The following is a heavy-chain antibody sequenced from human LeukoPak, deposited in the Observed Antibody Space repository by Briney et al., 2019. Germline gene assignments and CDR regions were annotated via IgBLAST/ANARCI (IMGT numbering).Heavy chain of an antibody. D-gene: IGHD2-21*02. CDR2: IKQDGSEK. V-gene: IGHV3-7*01. CDR1: GFTFSSYW. J-gene: IGHJ4*02. Sequence: GGSLRLSCAASGFTFSSYWMSWVRQAPGKGLEWVANIKQDGSEKYYVDSVKGRFTTSRDNAKNSLYLQMNSLRAEDTAVYYCARELAYCGGDCYPPSFDYWGQGTLVTVSS. CDR3: ARELAYCGGDCYPPSFDY.